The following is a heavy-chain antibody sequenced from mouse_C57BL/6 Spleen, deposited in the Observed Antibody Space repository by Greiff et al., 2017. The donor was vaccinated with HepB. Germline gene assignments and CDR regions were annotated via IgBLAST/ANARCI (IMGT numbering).Heavy chain of an antibody. CDR2: IDPSDSYT. Sequence: QVQLQQPGAELVKPGASVKLSCKASGYTFTSYWMQWVKQRPGQGLEWIGEIDPSDSYTNYNQKFKGKATLTVDTSSSTAYMQLSSLTSEDSAVYYCARDLFTTVVATGNYWGQGTTLTVSS. CDR3: ARDLFTTVVATGNY. J-gene: IGHJ2*01. CDR1: GYTFTSYW. D-gene: IGHD1-1*01. V-gene: IGHV1-50*01.